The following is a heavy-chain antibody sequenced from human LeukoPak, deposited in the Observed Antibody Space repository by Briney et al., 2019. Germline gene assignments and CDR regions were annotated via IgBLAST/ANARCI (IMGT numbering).Heavy chain of an antibody. D-gene: IGHD4-17*01. J-gene: IGHJ6*03. CDR1: GFTFRNYA. Sequence: GGSLRLSCAASGFTFRNYAMNWVRQAPGKGLEWVSAISDDSNYIYYGDSVEGRFTISRDNAKSSLYLQMNSLRAEDTAVYYCARDGFPTVPSSDYYYMDVWGKGTTVTVSS. CDR2: ISDDSNYI. V-gene: IGHV3-21*01. CDR3: ARDGFPTVPSSDYYYMDV.